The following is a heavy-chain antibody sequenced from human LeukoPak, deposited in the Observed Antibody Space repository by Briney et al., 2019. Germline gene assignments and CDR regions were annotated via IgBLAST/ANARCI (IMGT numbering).Heavy chain of an antibody. J-gene: IGHJ3*02. CDR1: GFTFGDYA. CDR3: EVVTAGSAFDI. CDR2: IRSKAYGGTT. D-gene: IGHD2-21*02. Sequence: PGRSLRLSRTASGFTFGDYAMSWFRQAPGKGLEWVGFIRSKAYGGTTEYAASVKGRFTISRDDSKSIAYLQMNSLKTEDTAVYYCEVVTAGSAFDIWGQGTMVTVSS. V-gene: IGHV3-49*03.